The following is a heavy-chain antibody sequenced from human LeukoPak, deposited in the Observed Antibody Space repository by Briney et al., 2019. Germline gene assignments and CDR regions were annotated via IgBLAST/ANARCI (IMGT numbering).Heavy chain of an antibody. CDR3: ARSVVVTAHLRAFDY. J-gene: IGHJ4*02. CDR1: GGSISSGDYY. D-gene: IGHD2-21*02. Sequence: SETLPLTCTVSGGSISSGDYYWSWIRQPPGTGLEWIGYIYYSGSTNYNPSLKSRVTISVDKSKNQFSLKLSSVTAADTAVYYCARSVVVTAHLRAFDYWGQGTLVTVSS. CDR2: IYYSGST. V-gene: IGHV4-30-4*01.